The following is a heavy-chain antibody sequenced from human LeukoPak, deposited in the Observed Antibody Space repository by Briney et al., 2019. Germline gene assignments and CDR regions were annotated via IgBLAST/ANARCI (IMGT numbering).Heavy chain of an antibody. J-gene: IGHJ2*01. CDR3: ARADYYYSSITQGYFDL. Sequence: SETLSLTCTVSGGSISSYYWSWIRQPPGQGLEWIGYIYYSGSTNYNPSLKSRVTISVDTPKNQFSLKLSSVTAADTAVYYCARADYYYSSITQGYFDLWGRGTLVTDSS. CDR1: GGSISSYY. V-gene: IGHV4-59*01. CDR2: IYYSGST. D-gene: IGHD3-22*01.